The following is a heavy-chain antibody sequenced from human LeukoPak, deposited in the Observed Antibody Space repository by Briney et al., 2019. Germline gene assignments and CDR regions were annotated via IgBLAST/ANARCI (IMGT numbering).Heavy chain of an antibody. D-gene: IGHD4-11*01. Sequence: SETLSLTCTVSGYSISSGYYWGWIRQPPGKGLEWIGSIYYTGSTDYNPSLKSRVTISVDTSKNQCSLKLSSVTAADTAVYYCARGPPYSNPFDYWGQGTLVTVSS. V-gene: IGHV4-38-2*02. CDR3: ARGPPYSNPFDY. CDR2: IYYTGST. CDR1: GYSISSGYY. J-gene: IGHJ4*02.